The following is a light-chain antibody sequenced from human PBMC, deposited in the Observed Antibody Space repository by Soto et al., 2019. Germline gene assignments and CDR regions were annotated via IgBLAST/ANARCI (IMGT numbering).Light chain of an antibody. Sequence: DIQMTQSPSTLSASVGDRVTITCRASQSISVWLAWYQQKSGKVPKLLISKASNLETGVPSRFSGSGSATEFTLTISSLQPDDFATYYCQRYNNLWTFGQGTKVEI. CDR2: KAS. J-gene: IGKJ1*01. CDR3: QRYNNLWT. V-gene: IGKV1-5*03. CDR1: QSISVW.